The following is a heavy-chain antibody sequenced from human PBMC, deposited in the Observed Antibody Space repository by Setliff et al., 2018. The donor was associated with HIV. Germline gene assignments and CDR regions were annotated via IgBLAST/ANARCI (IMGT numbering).Heavy chain of an antibody. CDR3: SINSPLPS. Sequence: GGSLRLSCAASGFTFSDVWVNWVRQAPGRGLEWVGRIKNRPAGGTTEYAAPVKGRFTISRDDSKNMAYLQMNSLKIEDTALYFCSINSPLPSWGQGTLVTVSS. CDR2: IKNRPAGGTT. J-gene: IGHJ4*02. V-gene: IGHV3-15*01. CDR1: GFTFSDVW. D-gene: IGHD4-4*01.